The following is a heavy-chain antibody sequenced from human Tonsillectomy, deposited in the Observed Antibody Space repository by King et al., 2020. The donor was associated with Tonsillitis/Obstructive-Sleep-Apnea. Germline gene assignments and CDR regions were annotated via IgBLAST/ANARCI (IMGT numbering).Heavy chain of an antibody. V-gene: IGHV3-23*04. D-gene: IGHD3-3*01. CDR1: GFTFSSYA. J-gene: IGHJ4*02. Sequence: QLVQSGGGLVQPGGSLRLSCAASGFTFSSYALSWVRQAPGKGLEWVSAISSSGGSTYYADSVKGRCSISRDNSKNTMYLQMNSLKAEDTAVYYCAKDLNYDFWSGYYGSFDYWGQGTLVTVSS. CDR2: ISSSGGST. CDR3: AKDLNYDFWSGYYGSFDY.